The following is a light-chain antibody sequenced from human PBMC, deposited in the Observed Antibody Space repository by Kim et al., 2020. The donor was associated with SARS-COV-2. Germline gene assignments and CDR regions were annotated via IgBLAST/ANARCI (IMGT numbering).Light chain of an antibody. CDR1: QSIRNY. J-gene: IGKJ2*01. CDR2: AAS. V-gene: IGKV1-39*01. CDR3: QQSHSPPYT. Sequence: SASVGDRVTITCRASQSIRNYLYWYQHKPGKPPKVLIYAASTLQSGVPSRFSGSGSGTDFTLTISSLQPEDVATYYCQQSHSPPYTFGQGTKLEI.